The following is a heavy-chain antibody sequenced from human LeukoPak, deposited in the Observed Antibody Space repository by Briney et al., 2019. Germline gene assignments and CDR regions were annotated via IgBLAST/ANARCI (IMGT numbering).Heavy chain of an antibody. CDR1: GFTSTNYA. CDR2: IIGSSGST. D-gene: IGHD5-12*01. Sequence: GGSLRLTCAASGFTSTNYAMNWVRQPPGKGLEWVSVIIGSSGSTDYADSVKGRFTISRDNSKNTVFLQMNSLRADDTAIYYGAKGAYGYIEIGYFDSWGQGTLVTVSS. CDR3: AKGAYGYIEIGYFDS. V-gene: IGHV3-23*01. J-gene: IGHJ4*02.